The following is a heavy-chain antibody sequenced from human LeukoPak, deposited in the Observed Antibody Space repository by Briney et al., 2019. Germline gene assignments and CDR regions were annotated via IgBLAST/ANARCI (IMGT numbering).Heavy chain of an antibody. CDR2: IYYSGST. J-gene: IGHJ4*02. D-gene: IGHD1-26*01. Sequence: SETLSLTCTVSGGSISSSSYYWGWIRQPPGKGLEWIGSIYYSGSTYYNPSLKSRVTISVDTSKNQFSLKLSSVTAADTAVYYCARGASRVGAADYWGQGTLVTVSS. CDR1: GGSISSSSYY. CDR3: ARGASRVGAADY. V-gene: IGHV4-39*01.